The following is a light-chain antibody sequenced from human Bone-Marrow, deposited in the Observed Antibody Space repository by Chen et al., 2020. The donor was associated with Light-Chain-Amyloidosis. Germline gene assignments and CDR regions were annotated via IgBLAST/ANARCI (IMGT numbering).Light chain of an antibody. CDR3: QQYFAPPLT. CDR2: AAS. V-gene: IGKV1-9*01. J-gene: IGKJ4*01. CDR1: QGIYSH. Sequence: DIQLTQSPSVLPASVGDRVTITCRASQGIYSHLAWYQQKPGKAPKLLIYAASTLQRGVPSRVSGAGSGTEFTLTISSLQAEDVAVYFCQQYFAPPLTFGGGTKVEIK.